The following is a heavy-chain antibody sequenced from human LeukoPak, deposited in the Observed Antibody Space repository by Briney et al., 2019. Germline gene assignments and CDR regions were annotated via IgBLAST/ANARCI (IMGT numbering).Heavy chain of an antibody. V-gene: IGHV4-38-2*02. CDR2: IYHSGST. CDR1: GGSISSYY. CDR3: ARGHDYDFWSGCYFGY. Sequence: SETLSLTCTVSGGSISSYYWSWIRQPPGKGLEWIGSIYHSGSTYYNPSLKSRVTISVDTSKNQFSLKLSSVTAADTAVYYCARGHDYDFWSGCYFGYWGQGTLVTVSS. J-gene: IGHJ4*02. D-gene: IGHD3-3*01.